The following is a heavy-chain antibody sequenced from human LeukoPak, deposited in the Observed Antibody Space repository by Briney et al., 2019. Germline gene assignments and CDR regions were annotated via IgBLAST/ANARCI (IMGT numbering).Heavy chain of an antibody. CDR3: ARDSPDCGSTTCYKDWFDP. D-gene: IGHD2-2*02. V-gene: IGHV4-39*07. CDR1: GGSISSGTYY. Sequence: SETLSLTCTVSGGSISSGTYYWGWIRQPPGKGLQWIGGVYYSGSTYYNPSLQSRVTISVDTSKNHFSLKLSSVTAADTAVYYCARDSPDCGSTTCYKDWFDPWGQGTLVTVSS. J-gene: IGHJ5*02. CDR2: VYYSGST.